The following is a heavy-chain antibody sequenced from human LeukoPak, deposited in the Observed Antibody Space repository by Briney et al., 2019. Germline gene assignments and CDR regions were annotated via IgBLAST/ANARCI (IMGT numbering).Heavy chain of an antibody. Sequence: PSETLSLTCAVYGGSFSGSYWSWIRQPPGEGLEWIGEINPSGSTDYNPSLESRVTISVDTSKSQFSLKLSSVTAADTAVYYCAREKGYCSGGSCYGGTFDYWGQGTLVTVSS. CDR3: AREKGYCSGGSCYGGTFDY. D-gene: IGHD2-15*01. CDR2: INPSGST. CDR1: GGSFSGSY. V-gene: IGHV4-34*01. J-gene: IGHJ4*02.